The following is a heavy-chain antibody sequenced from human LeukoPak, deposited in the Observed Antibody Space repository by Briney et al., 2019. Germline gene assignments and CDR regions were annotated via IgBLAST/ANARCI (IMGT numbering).Heavy chain of an antibody. CDR2: INPNSGGT. J-gene: IGHJ5*02. V-gene: IGHV1-2*02. Sequence: ASVKVSCKASGYTFTGYYMHWVRQAPGQGLEWMGWINPNSGGTNYAQKFQGRVTMTRDTSISTAYMELSRLRSDDTAVYYCARGERGSRWYNWFDPWGQGTLVTVSS. CDR1: GYTFTGYY. D-gene: IGHD3-16*01. CDR3: ARGERGSRWYNWFDP.